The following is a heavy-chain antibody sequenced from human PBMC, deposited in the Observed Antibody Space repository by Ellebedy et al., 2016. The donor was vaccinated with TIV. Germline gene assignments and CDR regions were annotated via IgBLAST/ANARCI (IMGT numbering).Heavy chain of an antibody. Sequence: SETLSLTXTVSGGSISSYYWSWIRQPPGKGLEWIGYIYYSGSTNYNPSLKSRVTISVDTSKNQFSLKLSSVTAADTAVYYCARAATPSTPVDYWGQGTLVTVPS. CDR2: IYYSGST. CDR3: ARAATPSTPVDY. V-gene: IGHV4-59*01. D-gene: IGHD2-15*01. J-gene: IGHJ4*02. CDR1: GGSISSYY.